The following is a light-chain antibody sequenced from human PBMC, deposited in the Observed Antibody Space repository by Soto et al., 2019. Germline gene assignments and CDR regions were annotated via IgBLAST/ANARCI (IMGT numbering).Light chain of an antibody. CDR1: QSLLHSNGYNY. Sequence: DIVMTQSPLSLPVTPGEPASISCRSSQSLLHSNGYNYLDWYLQKPGQSPQLLIYLGSNRASGAPDRFSGSGSGTDFTLKISRVEAEDVGVYYCMQPLQSWTVGQGTKVDNK. J-gene: IGKJ1*01. CDR2: LGS. CDR3: MQPLQSWT. V-gene: IGKV2-28*01.